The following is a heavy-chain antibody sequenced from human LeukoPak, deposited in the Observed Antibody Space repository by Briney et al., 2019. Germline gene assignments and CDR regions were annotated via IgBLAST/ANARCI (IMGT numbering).Heavy chain of an antibody. CDR3: ARGPTVTFNYHYGMDV. CDR1: GFTFSDHH. J-gene: IGHJ6*02. V-gene: IGHV3-72*01. D-gene: IGHD4-17*01. Sequence: PGGSLRLSCATSGFTFSDHHMDWVRQALGKGLEWVARTRTKAKDYTTEYAASVKGRFTVSRDESMHSLYLQMNSLKTEDTAVYYCARGPTVTFNYHYGMDVWGQGTTVTVSS. CDR2: TRTKAKDYTT.